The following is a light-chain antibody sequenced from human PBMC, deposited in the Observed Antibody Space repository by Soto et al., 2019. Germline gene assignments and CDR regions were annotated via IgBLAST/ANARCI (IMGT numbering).Light chain of an antibody. CDR1: QSINSW. V-gene: IGKV1-5*03. CDR2: KAS. CDR3: LQHNSYPSIT. Sequence: DIQMTQSPSTLSASVGDRVTISCRASQSINSWLAWYQQKPGKAPKLLIYKASSLESGVPSRFSGSGSGTEFTLTISSLQPEDFATYYCLQHNSYPSITFGQVTRLEIK. J-gene: IGKJ5*01.